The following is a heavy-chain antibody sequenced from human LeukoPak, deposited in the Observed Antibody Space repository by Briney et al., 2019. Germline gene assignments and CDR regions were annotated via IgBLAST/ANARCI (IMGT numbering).Heavy chain of an antibody. CDR1: GFTVSSNY. J-gene: IGHJ6*02. Sequence: GGSLRLSCAASGFTVSSNYVSWIRQAPGKGLEWLSYIDGTSTFTNYADSVKGRFTISRDNAKNSLYLQMDSLRAEDTAVYYCARNTPSLSTNGMDVWGQGTTVTVSS. CDR2: IDGTSTFT. CDR3: ARNTPSLSTNGMDV. D-gene: IGHD3-3*02. V-gene: IGHV3-11*06.